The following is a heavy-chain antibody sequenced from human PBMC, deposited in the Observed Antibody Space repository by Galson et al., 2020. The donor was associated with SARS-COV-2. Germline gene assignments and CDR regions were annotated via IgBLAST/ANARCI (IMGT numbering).Heavy chain of an antibody. CDR3: ARDYDFWSGYSITWDTYYYYYMDV. V-gene: IGHV3-33*01. J-gene: IGHJ6*03. D-gene: IGHD3-3*01. Sequence: GESLKISCAASGFTFSSYGMHWVRQAPGKGLEWVAVIWYDGSNKYYADSVKGRFTISRDNSKNTLYLQMNSLRAEDTAVYYCARDYDFWSGYSITWDTYYYYYMDVWGKGTTVTVSS. CDR2: IWYDGSNK. CDR1: GFTFSSYG.